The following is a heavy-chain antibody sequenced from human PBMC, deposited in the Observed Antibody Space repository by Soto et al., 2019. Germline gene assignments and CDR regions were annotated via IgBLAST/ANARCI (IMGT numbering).Heavy chain of an antibody. Sequence: PSETLSLTCSVSSGSINGYYWSWIRQPPGKEPEWIGYISYNGNTNFNPSLKSRVTISVDTSKNQFPLNLTSVTAADTAVYYCARMERSKEGLSVYYCDYWGQGTRVTVSS. J-gene: IGHJ4*02. CDR1: SGSINGYY. CDR3: ARMERSKEGLSVYYCDY. D-gene: IGHD3-16*02. CDR2: ISYNGNT. V-gene: IGHV4-59*01.